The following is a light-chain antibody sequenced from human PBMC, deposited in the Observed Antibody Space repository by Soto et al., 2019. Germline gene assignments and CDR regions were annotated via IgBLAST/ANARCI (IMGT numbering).Light chain of an antibody. V-gene: IGLV2-14*01. CDR2: EVS. CDR1: SSDVGGYNY. CDR3: RSYTTSSTLDV. J-gene: IGLJ1*01. Sequence: QSVLTQPASVSGSPGQSITISCTGTSSDVGGYNYVSWYQQHPGKAPKLMIYEVSHRPSGVSNRFSGSKSGNTASLTISGLQAEDETDYYCRSYTTSSTLDVFGTGTKLTVL.